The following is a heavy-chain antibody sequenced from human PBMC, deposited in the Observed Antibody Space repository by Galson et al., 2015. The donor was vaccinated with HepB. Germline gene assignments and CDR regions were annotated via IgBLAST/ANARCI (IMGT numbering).Heavy chain of an antibody. J-gene: IGHJ3*02. CDR2: INPSGGST. D-gene: IGHD2-21*01. V-gene: IGHV1-46*01. CDR3: ARHLPAVVSAFDI. CDR1: GYTFTSYY. Sequence: SVKVSCKASGYTFTSYYMHWVRQAPGQGLEWMGIINPSGGSTSYAQKFQGRVTMTRDTSTSTVYMELSSLRSEDTAVYYCARHLPAVVSAFDIWGQGTMVTVPS.